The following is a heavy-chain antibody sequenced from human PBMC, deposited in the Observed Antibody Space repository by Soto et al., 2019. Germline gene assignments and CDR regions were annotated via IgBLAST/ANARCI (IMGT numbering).Heavy chain of an antibody. CDR2: IWYDGSNK. D-gene: IGHD2-2*01. CDR1: GFTFSSYG. Sequence: GGSLRLSCAASGFTFSSYGMHWVRQAPGKGLEWVAVIWYDGSNKYYADSVKGRFTISRDNSKNTLYLQMDSLRAEDTAVYYCARSDCISTSCYYNWFDPWGQGP. V-gene: IGHV3-33*01. J-gene: IGHJ5*02. CDR3: ARSDCISTSCYYNWFDP.